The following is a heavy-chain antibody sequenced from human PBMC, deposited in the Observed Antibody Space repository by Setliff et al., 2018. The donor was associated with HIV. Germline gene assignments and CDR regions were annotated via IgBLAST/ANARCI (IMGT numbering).Heavy chain of an antibody. CDR1: GFTFSSYA. Sequence: GGSLRLSCAASGFTFSSYAMQWVRQAPGKGLEWVAVISSDGSNEYYADSVKGRFTISRDNSKNTLYVQMNSLRAEDTAVYYCARGVAAAGTDYWGQGTLVTVSS. CDR3: ARGVAAAGTDY. D-gene: IGHD6-13*01. J-gene: IGHJ4*02. CDR2: ISSDGSNE. V-gene: IGHV3-30*04.